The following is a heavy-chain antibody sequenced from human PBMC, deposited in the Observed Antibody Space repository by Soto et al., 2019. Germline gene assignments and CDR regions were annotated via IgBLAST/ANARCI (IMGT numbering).Heavy chain of an antibody. CDR3: ASTDYYDSSGVSAY. D-gene: IGHD3-22*01. Sequence: SETLSLTCTVSGGSISSGGYYWSWIRQHPGKGLEWIGYIYYSGSTYYNPSLKSRVTISVDTSKNQFSLKLSSVTAADTAVYYCASTDYYDSSGVSAYWGQGTLVTVPQ. J-gene: IGHJ4*02. CDR2: IYYSGST. CDR1: GGSISSGGYY. V-gene: IGHV4-31*03.